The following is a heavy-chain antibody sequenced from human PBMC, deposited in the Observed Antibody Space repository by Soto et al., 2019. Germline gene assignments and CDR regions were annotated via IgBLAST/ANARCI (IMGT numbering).Heavy chain of an antibody. CDR3: VREDGVVGASSAFDS. CDR1: VFALTTYT. Sequence: RESLPLSCVTYVFALTTYTMNWVRQAPGTGLEWVSSINGRSNYKYYSDSVKGRFTVSRDNAQNSLFLQMSRLGPEDTAVYYCVREDGVVGASSAFDSWGQGTLVTVSS. J-gene: IGHJ4*02. V-gene: IGHV3-21*01. D-gene: IGHD1-26*01. CDR2: INGRSNYK.